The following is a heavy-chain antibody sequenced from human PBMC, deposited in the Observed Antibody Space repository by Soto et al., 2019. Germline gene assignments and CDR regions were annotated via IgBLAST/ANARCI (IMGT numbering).Heavy chain of an antibody. D-gene: IGHD2-2*02. V-gene: IGHV1-2*02. CDR3: ARSLTEGYCTITGCYTRPLYGMDV. Sequence: GASVKVSCKASGYTFSGYDIHWLRQAPGQGLEWMGWINPNSGGTNYAQKFQGRVTVTRDTPTSTAYMELSRLTSDDTAVYYCARSLTEGYCTITGCYTRPLYGMDVWGQGTTVTVSS. CDR2: INPNSGGT. CDR1: GYTFSGYD. J-gene: IGHJ6*02.